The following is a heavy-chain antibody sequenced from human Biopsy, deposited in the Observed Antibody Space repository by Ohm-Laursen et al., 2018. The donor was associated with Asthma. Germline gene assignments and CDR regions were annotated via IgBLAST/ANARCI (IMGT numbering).Heavy chain of an antibody. D-gene: IGHD3-16*01. CDR2: VGSDESYT. Sequence: SLRLSCAAPGFTFMTYGMHWVRQVPGKGLEWVATVGSDESYTDHADSVKGRFTISRDNSKNTLHLQMNSLSPEDTAVYYCARDFSRAIMIGGGREHYFDFWGQGTLVTVSS. CDR3: ARDFSRAIMIGGGREHYFDF. V-gene: IGHV3-33*01. J-gene: IGHJ4*02. CDR1: GFTFMTYG.